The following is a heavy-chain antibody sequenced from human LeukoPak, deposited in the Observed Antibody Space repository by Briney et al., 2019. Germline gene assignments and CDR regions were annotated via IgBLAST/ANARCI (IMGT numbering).Heavy chain of an antibody. J-gene: IGHJ4*02. CDR1: GFTFSSYG. Sequence: GGSLRLSCAASGFTFSSYGMHWVRQAPGKGLEWVACMKEDGSEKYYVDSVKGRFTISRDNAKNSLYLQMNSLRAEDTAMYYCARGRHSSSWSPIDYWGQGTLVTVSS. CDR2: MKEDGSEK. CDR3: ARGRHSSSWSPIDY. D-gene: IGHD6-13*01. V-gene: IGHV3-7*01.